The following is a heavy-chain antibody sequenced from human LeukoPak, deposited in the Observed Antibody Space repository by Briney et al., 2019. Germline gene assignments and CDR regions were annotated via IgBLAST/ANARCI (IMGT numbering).Heavy chain of an antibody. D-gene: IGHD6-13*01. V-gene: IGHV4-39*07. CDR1: GGSISLSYYY. Sequence: SETLSLTCSVSGGSISLSYYYWGWIRQPPGKALEWIGSVYYSGTTSYNPSLKSRVTISVDMSKNHFSLRLSSVTAADTAMYYCAKGRVSSSTWYSTYYYYFYMDLWGKGTTVTVSS. CDR2: VYYSGTT. J-gene: IGHJ6*03. CDR3: AKGRVSSSTWYSTYYYYFYMDL.